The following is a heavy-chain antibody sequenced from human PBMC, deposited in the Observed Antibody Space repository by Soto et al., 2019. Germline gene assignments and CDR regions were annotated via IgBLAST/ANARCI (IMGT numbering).Heavy chain of an antibody. J-gene: IGHJ4*02. Sequence: QLQLQESGPGLVKPSETLSLTCTVSGGSISSSTYYWGWIRQPPGQGLEWIGNIYYGGSPYYNPSLQSRVTVSVDPSKNQFSLKLSSVTAADTAVYYCARQSGSGYYTVAYWGQGTLVTVSS. CDR1: GGSISSSTYY. CDR3: ARQSGSGYYTVAY. D-gene: IGHD3-22*01. V-gene: IGHV4-39*01. CDR2: IYYGGSP.